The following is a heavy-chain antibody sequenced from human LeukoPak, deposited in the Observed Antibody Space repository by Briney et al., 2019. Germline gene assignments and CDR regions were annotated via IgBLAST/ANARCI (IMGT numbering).Heavy chain of an antibody. CDR2: IYYSGST. CDR3: AREVVVPAAMGGDWFDP. V-gene: IGHV4-30-4*08. D-gene: IGHD2-2*01. Sequence: PSQTLSLTCTVSGGSISSGDYYWSWIRQPPGKGLEWIGYIYYSGSTYYNPSLKSRVTISVDTSKNQFFLKLSSVTAADTAVYYCAREVVVPAAMGGDWFDPWGQGTLVTVSS. J-gene: IGHJ5*02. CDR1: GGSISSGDYY.